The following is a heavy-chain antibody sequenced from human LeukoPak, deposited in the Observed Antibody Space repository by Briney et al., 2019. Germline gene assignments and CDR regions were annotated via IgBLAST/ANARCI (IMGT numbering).Heavy chain of an antibody. CDR3: VKDRWVDH. V-gene: IGHV3-64D*06. CDR1: GFILSPYS. J-gene: IGHJ4*02. Sequence: GGSLRLSCSASGFILSPYSMRWVRQAQWKGLEYVSSISSEGKTTYYADSVKGRFTISRDNSKNTLCLQMSSLRPEDTAVYYCVKDRWVDHWGQGTLVTVSS. CDR2: ISSEGKTT. D-gene: IGHD6-13*01.